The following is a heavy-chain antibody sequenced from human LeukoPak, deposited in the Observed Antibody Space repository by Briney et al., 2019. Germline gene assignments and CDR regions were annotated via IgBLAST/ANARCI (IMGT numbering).Heavy chain of an antibody. CDR3: ARQPLVGPTTFDY. D-gene: IGHD1-26*01. Sequence: PGGSLRLSCAASGFTFSSYVMSWVRQAPGKGLEWVSSISSSSTYIYYADSVKGRFTISRDDAKNSLFLQMISLRAEDTAVYYCARQPLVGPTTFDYWGQGTLVTVSS. CDR1: GFTFSSYV. V-gene: IGHV3-21*01. J-gene: IGHJ4*02. CDR2: ISSSSTYI.